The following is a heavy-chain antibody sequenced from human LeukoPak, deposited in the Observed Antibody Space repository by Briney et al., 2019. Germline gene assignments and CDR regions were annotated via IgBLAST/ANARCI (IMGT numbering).Heavy chain of an antibody. V-gene: IGHV3-30*04. Sequence: GGSLRLSCAASGFTFSSYAMRWVRQAPGKGLEWVAVISYDGSNKYYADSVKGRFTISRDNSKNTLYLQMNSLRAEDTAVYYCARWDSSGDYWGQGTLVTVSS. CDR2: ISYDGSNK. J-gene: IGHJ4*02. CDR1: GFTFSSYA. CDR3: ARWDSSGDY. D-gene: IGHD6-19*01.